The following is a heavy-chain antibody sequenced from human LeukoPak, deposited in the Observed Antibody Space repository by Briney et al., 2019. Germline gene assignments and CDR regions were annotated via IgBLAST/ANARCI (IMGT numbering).Heavy chain of an antibody. CDR3: ARGMGTTTVTSHYFDY. J-gene: IGHJ4*02. D-gene: IGHD4-17*01. V-gene: IGHV4-39*07. CDR2: INHSGST. Sequence: SETLSLTCTVSGASISTTSYYWGWIRQPPGKGLEWIGEINHSGSTNYNPSLKSRVTISVDTSKNQFSLKLSSVTAADTAVYYCARGMGTTTVTSHYFDYWGQGTLVTVSS. CDR1: GASISTTSYY.